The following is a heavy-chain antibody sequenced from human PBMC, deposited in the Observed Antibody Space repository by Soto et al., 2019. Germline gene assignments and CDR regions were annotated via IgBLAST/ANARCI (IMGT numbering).Heavy chain of an antibody. CDR3: AKGIDYTSSGDAFDI. J-gene: IGHJ3*02. V-gene: IGHV3-9*01. D-gene: IGHD6-6*01. CDR1: GLTFDDYA. CDR2: IDWNSGNI. Sequence: EVLLVESGGGLVPPGRSLRLSCAVSGLTFDDYAMHWVRNAPGKGLEWVSSIDWNSGNIGYVDSVRGRFTISRDNAKNSLYLQMNSLRAEDTALYYCAKGIDYTSSGDAFDIWGQGTMVIVSS.